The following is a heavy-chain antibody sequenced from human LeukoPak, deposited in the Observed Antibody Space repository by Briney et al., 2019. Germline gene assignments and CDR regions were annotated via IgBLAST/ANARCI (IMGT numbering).Heavy chain of an antibody. J-gene: IGHJ6*03. CDR2: ITSSGTYI. CDR3: ARDPYSGNYGNYYYYYMDV. CDR1: GFTFNNYN. D-gene: IGHD1-26*01. V-gene: IGHV3-21*01. Sequence: SGGSLRLSCAASGFTFNNYNMNWVRQAPGKALEWVSSITSSGTYIFYADSVKGRFTISRDNAKNSLYLQINSLGPEDTAVYYCARDPYSGNYGNYYYYYMDVWGRGTTVTVSS.